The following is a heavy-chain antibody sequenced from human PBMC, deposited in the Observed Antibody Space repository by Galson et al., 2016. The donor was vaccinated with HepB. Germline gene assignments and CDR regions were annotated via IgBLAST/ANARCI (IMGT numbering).Heavy chain of an antibody. D-gene: IGHD5-18*01. V-gene: IGHV1-69*13. CDR1: GGTFSSYA. CDR3: ARGDVDTAMVTSYFFDY. CDR2: IIPIFGTP. J-gene: IGHJ4*02. Sequence: SVKVSCKASGGTFSSYAISWVRQAPGQGLEWMGGIIPIFGTPNYAQKFHGRVTITADDSTGTAYMELSSLRSEDTVVYYCARGDVDTAMVTSYFFDYWGQGTLVTVSS.